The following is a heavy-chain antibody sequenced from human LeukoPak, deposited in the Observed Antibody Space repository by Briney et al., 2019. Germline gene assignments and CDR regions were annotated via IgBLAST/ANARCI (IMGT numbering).Heavy chain of an antibody. J-gene: IGHJ4*02. V-gene: IGHV4-34*01. CDR2: INHSGST. CDR3: ARTAYDSSDFYRFDY. CDR1: GGSFSGYY. D-gene: IGHD3-22*01. Sequence: SETLSLTCVVYGGSFSGYYWNWIRQPPGKGLEWIGEINHSGSTNYNPSLKSRVIISVDTSKNQFSLKLSSVTAADTAVYYCARTAYDSSDFYRFDYWGQGTLVTVSS.